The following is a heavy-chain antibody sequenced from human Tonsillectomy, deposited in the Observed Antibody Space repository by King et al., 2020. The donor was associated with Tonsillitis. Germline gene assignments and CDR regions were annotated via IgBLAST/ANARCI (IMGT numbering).Heavy chain of an antibody. CDR3: ARRGSSWSGYYISVGWYFDL. CDR1: GGSISSYY. D-gene: IGHD3-3*01. Sequence: VQLQESGPGLVKPSETLSLTCTVSGGSISSYYWSWIRQPPGKGLEWIGYIYYSGSTNYNPSLKSRVTISVDTSKNQFSLKLSSVTAADTAVYYCARRGSSWSGYYISVGWYFDLWGRGTLVTVSS. J-gene: IGHJ2*01. CDR2: IYYSGST. V-gene: IGHV4-59*08.